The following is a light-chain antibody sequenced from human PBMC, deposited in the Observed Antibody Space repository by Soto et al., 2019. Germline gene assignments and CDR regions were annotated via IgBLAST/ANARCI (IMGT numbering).Light chain of an antibody. J-gene: IGKJ1*01. CDR3: MQAVKTST. CDR1: QSLLHSNGYNH. CDR2: LAS. V-gene: IGKV2-28*01. Sequence: DIVMTQSPLSLPVTPGEPASIACRSSQSLLHSNGYNHLDWYLQKPGQSPQLLIYLASNRASGLPDRFSGSGSGTDFTLTISRVEAEDVAVYYCMQAVKTSTFGQGTQVDIK.